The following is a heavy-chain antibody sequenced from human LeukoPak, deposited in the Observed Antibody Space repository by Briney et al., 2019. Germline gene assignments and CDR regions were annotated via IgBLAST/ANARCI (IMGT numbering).Heavy chain of an antibody. CDR3: ARGRDSRGYQFMGFDS. V-gene: IGHV4-61*02. Sequence: SETLSLTCTVSGGSISSGNYYWNWIRQPAGKGLEWIGRIWADGAPAYRPSLKSRVTISVDTSKNQFSLRLSSVTAADTAVYYCARGRDSRGYQFMGFDSWGQGTLVTVSS. CDR2: IWADGAP. J-gene: IGHJ4*02. CDR1: GGSISSGNYY. D-gene: IGHD3-22*01.